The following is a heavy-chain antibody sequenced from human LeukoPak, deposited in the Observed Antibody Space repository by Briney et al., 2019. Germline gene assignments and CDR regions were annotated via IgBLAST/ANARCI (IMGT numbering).Heavy chain of an antibody. J-gene: IGHJ4*02. CDR1: GGSISSYY. CDR2: MYYSGSA. D-gene: IGHD4/OR15-4a*01. CDR3: ARGGTQLTFPV. Sequence: SETLSLTCSVSGGSISSYYWSWIRQPPGKGLEWIGYMYYSGSANYNPSLKSRVTMSVDTSKNHFSLNLTSVTAADTAVYYCARGGTQLTFPVWGQGTLVTVSS. V-gene: IGHV4-59*01.